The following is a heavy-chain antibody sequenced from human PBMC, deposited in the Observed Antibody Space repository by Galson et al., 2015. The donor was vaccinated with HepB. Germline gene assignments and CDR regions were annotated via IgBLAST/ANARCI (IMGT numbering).Heavy chain of an antibody. CDR2: ISYDGSNK. D-gene: IGHD6-19*01. CDR1: GFTFSSYA. J-gene: IGHJ4*02. Sequence: SLRLSCAASGFTFSSYAMHWVRQAPGKGLEWVAVISYDGSNKYYADSVKGRFTISRDNSKNTLYLQMNSLRAEDTAVYYCARDLRAWVAVAGIGYWGQGTLV. CDR3: ARDLRAWVAVAGIGY. V-gene: IGHV3-30-3*01.